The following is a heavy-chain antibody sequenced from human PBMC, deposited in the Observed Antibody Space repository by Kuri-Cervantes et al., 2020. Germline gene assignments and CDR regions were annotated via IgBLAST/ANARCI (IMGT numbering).Heavy chain of an antibody. D-gene: IGHD3-22*01. Sequence: GGSLRLSCAASGFIFTSYWMNWVRQAPGKGLEWVANIKHDGSEKYYVDSVKGRFTISRDNSKNTLYLQVNSLRAEDTAVYYCAKDYYDTSGAYWGQGTLVTVSS. CDR3: AKDYYDTSGAY. J-gene: IGHJ4*02. CDR1: GFIFTSYW. V-gene: IGHV3-7*01. CDR2: IKHDGSEK.